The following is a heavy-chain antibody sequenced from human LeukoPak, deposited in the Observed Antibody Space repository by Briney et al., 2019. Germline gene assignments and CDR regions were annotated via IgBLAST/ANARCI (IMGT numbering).Heavy chain of an antibody. CDR2: INHSGST. V-gene: IGHV4-34*01. Sequence: SETLSLTCGVYGGSFSGYYWSWIRQPPGKGLEWIGEINHSGSTNYNPSLKSRVTISVDTSKNQFSLKLSSVTAADTAVYYCARGWGYSNGYYYYYMDVWGKGTTVTVSS. J-gene: IGHJ6*03. CDR3: ARGWGYSNGYYYYYMDV. D-gene: IGHD4-11*01. CDR1: GGSFSGYY.